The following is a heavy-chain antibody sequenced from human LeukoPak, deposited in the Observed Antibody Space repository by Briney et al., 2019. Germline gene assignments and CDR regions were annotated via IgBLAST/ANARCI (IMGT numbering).Heavy chain of an antibody. V-gene: IGHV3-74*01. J-gene: IGHJ6*02. CDR3: ARANYHGMDV. CDR1: GFTFSSYW. D-gene: IGHD3-10*01. CDR2: IISDGSST. Sequence: GGSLRLSCAASGFTFSSYWMHWVRQAPGKGLVWVSRIISDGSSTTYADSVKGRFTISRDNAKNTLNLQMNSLRADDTAVYYCARANYHGMDVWGQGTTVSVSS.